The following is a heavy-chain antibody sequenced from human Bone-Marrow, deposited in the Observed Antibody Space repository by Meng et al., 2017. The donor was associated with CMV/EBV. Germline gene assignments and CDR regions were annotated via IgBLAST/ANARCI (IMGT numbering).Heavy chain of an antibody. J-gene: IGHJ6*02. CDR3: ARLKRITIFGVVTHYYYYGMDV. D-gene: IGHD3-3*01. CDR2: IIPILGIA. CDR1: GGTFSSYA. Sequence: SVKVSCKASGGTFSSYAISWVRQAPGQGLEWMGGIIPILGIANYAQKFQGRVTITADKSTSTAYMELSSLRSEDTAVYYCARLKRITIFGVVTHYYYYGMDVWGQGPTVTVSS. V-gene: IGHV1-69*10.